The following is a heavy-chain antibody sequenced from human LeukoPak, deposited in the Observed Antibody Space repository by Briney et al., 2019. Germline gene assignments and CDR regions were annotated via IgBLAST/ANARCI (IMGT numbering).Heavy chain of an antibody. CDR2: INPSGGST. V-gene: IGHV1-46*01. CDR1: GYTFTIYY. D-gene: IGHD4-17*01. Sequence: ASAKVSCKASGYTFTIYYMHWVRQAPGQGLEWMGIINPSGGSTSYAQKFQGRVTMTRDMSTSTVYMELSSLRSEDTAVYYCARDHQYGDYDGTFDYWGQGTLVTVSS. J-gene: IGHJ4*02. CDR3: ARDHQYGDYDGTFDY.